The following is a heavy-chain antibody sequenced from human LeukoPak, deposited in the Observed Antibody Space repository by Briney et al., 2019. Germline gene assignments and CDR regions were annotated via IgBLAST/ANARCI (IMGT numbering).Heavy chain of an antibody. CDR3: ARDGVATNDC. V-gene: IGHV3-23*01. CDR1: GFTFSSYA. CDR2: TSGSAGTT. J-gene: IGHJ4*02. D-gene: IGHD5-24*01. Sequence: GGSLRLSCAASGFTFSSYAMSWVRQAPGKGLEWVSVTSGSAGTTYYTDSVKGRFTISRDNSKNTLYLQMNSLRAEDMAVYYCARDGVATNDCWGQGTLVTVSS.